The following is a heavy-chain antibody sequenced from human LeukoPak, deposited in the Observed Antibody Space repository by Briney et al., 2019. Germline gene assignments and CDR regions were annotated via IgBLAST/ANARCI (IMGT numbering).Heavy chain of an antibody. J-gene: IGHJ4*02. V-gene: IGHV4-39*07. D-gene: IGHD6-6*01. CDR3: ARDNRAARLRY. Sequence: SETLSLTCTVSGGSISSSGYYWGWIRQPPGKGLEWIGSIYYIESTYYSPSLKSRVTVSLDTSKNQFSLKLRSVTAADTAVYYCARDNRAARLRYWGQGTLVTVSS. CDR2: IYYIEST. CDR1: GGSISSSGYY.